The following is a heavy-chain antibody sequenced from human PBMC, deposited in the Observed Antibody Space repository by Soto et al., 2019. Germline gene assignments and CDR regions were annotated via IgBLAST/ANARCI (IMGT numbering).Heavy chain of an antibody. CDR1: GFTFSSYA. CDR2: ISYDGSNK. D-gene: IGHD2-15*01. J-gene: IGHJ5*02. V-gene: IGHV3-30-3*01. CDR3: ARGRYCSGGSCYFLGSWFDP. Sequence: PGGSLRLSCAASGFTFSSYAMHWVRQAPGKGLEWVAVISYDGSNKYYADSVKGRFTISRDNSKNTLYLQMNSLRAEDTAVYYCARGRYCSGGSCYFLGSWFDPWGQGTLVTVS.